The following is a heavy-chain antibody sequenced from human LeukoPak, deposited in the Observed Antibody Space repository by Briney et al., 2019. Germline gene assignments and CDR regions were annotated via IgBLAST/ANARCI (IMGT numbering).Heavy chain of an antibody. J-gene: IGHJ3*02. CDR3: ARERIAVALGAFDI. D-gene: IGHD6-19*01. CDR1: GGSISSYY. Sequence: SETLSLICTVSGGSISSYYWSWIRQPPGKGLEWIGYIYYSGSTNYNPSLKSRVTISVDTSKNQFSLRLSSVTAADTAVYYCARERIAVALGAFDIWGQGTMVTVSS. V-gene: IGHV4-59*01. CDR2: IYYSGST.